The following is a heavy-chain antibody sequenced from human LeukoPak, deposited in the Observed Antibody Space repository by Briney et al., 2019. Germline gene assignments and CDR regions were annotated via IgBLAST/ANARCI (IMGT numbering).Heavy chain of an antibody. V-gene: IGHV4-59*01. D-gene: IGHD6-19*01. CDR2: IYYSGNT. Sequence: SETLSLTCTVSSGSISSYYWSWIRQPPGKGLECIGHIYYSGNTTYNPSLKSRVPISVDTSKNQFSLKLSSVTGADTAVYYCARQGYSSGSYYFDYWGQGTLVTVSS. CDR3: ARQGYSSGSYYFDY. CDR1: SGSISSYY. J-gene: IGHJ4*02.